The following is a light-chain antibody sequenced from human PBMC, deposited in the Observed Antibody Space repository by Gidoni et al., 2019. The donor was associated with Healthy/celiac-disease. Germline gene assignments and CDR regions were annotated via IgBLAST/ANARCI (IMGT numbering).Light chain of an antibody. Sequence: PVLTQSTSPSASLGASVKLTCTLSSGHSSYAIAWHQQQPEKGPRYLMKLNSDGSHSKGDGIPDRFSGSSSGAERYLTISSLQSEDEADYYCQTWGTGIRVFGGGTKLTVL. V-gene: IGLV4-69*01. CDR2: LNSDGSH. CDR1: SGHSSYA. J-gene: IGLJ3*02. CDR3: QTWGTGIRV.